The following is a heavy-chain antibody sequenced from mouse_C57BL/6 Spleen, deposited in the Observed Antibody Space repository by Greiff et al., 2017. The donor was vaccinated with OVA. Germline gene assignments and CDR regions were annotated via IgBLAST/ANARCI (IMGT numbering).Heavy chain of an antibody. D-gene: IGHD1-1*01. CDR1: GYTFTSYW. CDR3: ATENDSYGNSFDY. J-gene: IGHJ2*01. Sequence: VQLQQPGAELVKPGASVKLSCKASGYTFTSYWMHWVKQRPGRGLEWIGRIDPKSGGTKYNEKFKGKATLTADKPSSTADMQLSSLTSEESAVYYYATENDSYGNSFDYWGQGTTLTVSS. CDR2: IDPKSGGT. V-gene: IGHV1-72*01.